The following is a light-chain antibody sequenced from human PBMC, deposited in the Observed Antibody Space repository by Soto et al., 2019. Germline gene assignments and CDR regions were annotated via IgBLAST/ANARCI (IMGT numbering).Light chain of an antibody. CDR1: QSVSDY. CDR3: QQYNNWLWT. Sequence: ETVLTQSPARLSLSPGERATLSCRAGQSVSDYLAWYQQKPGQPPRLLFFDASNRVTGVPARFSAGGSGTEFTLTISSLQSEDFAVYYCQQYNNWLWTFGQGTKVDIK. V-gene: IGKV3-11*01. CDR2: DAS. J-gene: IGKJ1*01.